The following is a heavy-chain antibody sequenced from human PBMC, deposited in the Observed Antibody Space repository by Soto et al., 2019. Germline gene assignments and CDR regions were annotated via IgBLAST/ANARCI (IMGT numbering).Heavy chain of an antibody. CDR3: AKDQPGTGATVTWEDDAFDI. Sequence: EVQLLESGGGLVQPGGSLRLSCAASGFTFSSYAMSWVRQAPGKGLEWVSAISGSGGSTYYADSVKGRFTISRDNSKNTXYXLMNSLGAEDTAVYYCAKDQPGTGATVTWEDDAFDIWGQGTMVTVSS. CDR1: GFTFSSYA. J-gene: IGHJ3*02. V-gene: IGHV3-23*01. CDR2: ISGSGGST. D-gene: IGHD4-17*01.